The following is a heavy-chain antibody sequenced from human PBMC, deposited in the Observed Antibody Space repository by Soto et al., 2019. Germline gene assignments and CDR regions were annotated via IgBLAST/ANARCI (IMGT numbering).Heavy chain of an antibody. CDR2: INPSGGST. D-gene: IGHD2-15*01. CDR1: GYTFTIYY. CDR3: AKVLRQPSVVAESRVIDY. V-gene: IGHV1-46*01. Sequence: ASVKVSCKASGYTFTIYYMHWVRQAPGQGLEWMGIINPSGGSTSYAQKFQGRVTMTRDTSTSTVYMELSSLRSEDTAVYYCAKVLRQPSVVAESRVIDYWGQGTLVTVSS. J-gene: IGHJ4*02.